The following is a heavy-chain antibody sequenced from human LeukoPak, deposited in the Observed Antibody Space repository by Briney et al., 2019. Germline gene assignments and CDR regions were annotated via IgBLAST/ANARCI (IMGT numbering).Heavy chain of an antibody. CDR2: VNPNSGGT. CDR1: GYTFTGYY. V-gene: IGHV1-2*06. Sequence: ASVKVSCKASGYTFTGYYMHWVRQAPGQGLEWMGRVNPNSGGTNYAQKFQGRVTMTRDTSINTAYLELSRLRSDDTAVYYCARVLIGGGWQYFDYWGQGTLVTVSS. J-gene: IGHJ4*02. CDR3: ARVLIGGGWQYFDY. D-gene: IGHD6-19*01.